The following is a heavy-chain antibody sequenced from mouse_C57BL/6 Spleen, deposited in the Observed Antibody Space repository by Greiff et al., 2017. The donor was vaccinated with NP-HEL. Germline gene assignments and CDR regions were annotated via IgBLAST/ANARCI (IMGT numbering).Heavy chain of an antibody. V-gene: IGHV1-82*01. D-gene: IGHD1-1*01. J-gene: IGHJ1*03. Sequence: QVQLQQSGPELVKPGASVKISCTASGYDISNTCMNWVKQRPEKGLEWIGRIYPGDGDTKYTRKFKGKATLTADKSSSTAYLQLSSLTSEDSAVYYCARPLITTGVYFDVWGTATTVTFAS. CDR3: ARPLITTGVYFDV. CDR1: GYDISNTC. CDR2: IYPGDGDT.